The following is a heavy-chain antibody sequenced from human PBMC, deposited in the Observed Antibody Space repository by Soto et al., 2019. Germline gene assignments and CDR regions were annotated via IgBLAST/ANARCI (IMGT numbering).Heavy chain of an antibody. CDR3: ARSIVVVTALDY. CDR1: GYTFTSYA. D-gene: IGHD2-21*02. Sequence: QVQLVXSGAXXKKXXXXXXXSXXXXGYTFTSYAXHWVXQAPGQRLEWMEWINAGNGNTKYSQKFQGRVTITRDTSASTAYMELSSLRSEDTAVYYCARSIVVVTALDYWGQGTLVTVSS. V-gene: IGHV1-3*05. J-gene: IGHJ4*02. CDR2: INAGNGNT.